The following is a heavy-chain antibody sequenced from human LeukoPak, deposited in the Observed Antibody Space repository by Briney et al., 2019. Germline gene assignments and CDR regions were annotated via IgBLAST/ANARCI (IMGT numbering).Heavy chain of an antibody. V-gene: IGHV3-53*01. CDR3: ARGKGWNYFDY. Sequence: GGSLRLSCAASGFAVTDNYMSWVCQAPGKGLEWVSVFYVDGNTYYAASVEGRFTISRDNSKNTVYLQMNSLRAEDTAVYYCARGKGWNYFDYWGQGTLVSVSS. CDR2: FYVDGNT. J-gene: IGHJ4*02. CDR1: GFAVTDNY. D-gene: IGHD6-19*01.